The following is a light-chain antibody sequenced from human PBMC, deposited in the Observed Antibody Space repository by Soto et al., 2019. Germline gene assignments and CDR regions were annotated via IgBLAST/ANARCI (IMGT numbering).Light chain of an antibody. V-gene: IGKV3-15*01. CDR2: GAS. CDR3: QQYDNWPLT. Sequence: VITQSASTVPVSPGERATLSCRASQSVSSNLAWYQQKPGQAPRFLIYGASTRATGIPARFSGSGSGTEFTLTISSLQSEDFAVYYCQQYDNWPLTFGGGTKVDIK. CDR1: QSVSSN. J-gene: IGKJ4*01.